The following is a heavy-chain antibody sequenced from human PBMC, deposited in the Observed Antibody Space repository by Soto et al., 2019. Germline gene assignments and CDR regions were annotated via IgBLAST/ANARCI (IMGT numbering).Heavy chain of an antibody. V-gene: IGHV4-4*07. CDR1: SGSVSNYY. Sequence: QVQLQEAGPGLVKPSETLTLTCKVSSGSVSNYYWSWIRQPAGKGLEWIGRMYTGGSTTYNPSLRSRVTKSVYTSKNHYSLGLISVTAADTAVYYCARASVGPPGGGSWTMPFDSLGRGALVTVSS. CDR2: MYTGGST. D-gene: IGHD2-15*01. CDR3: ARASVGPPGGGSWTMPFDS. J-gene: IGHJ4*02.